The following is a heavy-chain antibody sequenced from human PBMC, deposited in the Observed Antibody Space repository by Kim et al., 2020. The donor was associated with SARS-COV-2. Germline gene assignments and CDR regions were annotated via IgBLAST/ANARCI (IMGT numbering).Heavy chain of an antibody. V-gene: IGHV3-33*01. D-gene: IGHD3-10*01. CDR1: GFTFSSYG. Sequence: GGSLRLSCAASGFTFSSYGMHWVRQAPGKGLEWVAVIWYDGSNKYYVDSVKGRFTISRDNSKNTLYLQMNSLRAEDTAVYYCARDRAGGITMVRGVPQDYGRDVWGQGTTDTVSS. J-gene: IGHJ6*02. CDR3: ARDRAGGITMVRGVPQDYGRDV. CDR2: IWYDGSNK.